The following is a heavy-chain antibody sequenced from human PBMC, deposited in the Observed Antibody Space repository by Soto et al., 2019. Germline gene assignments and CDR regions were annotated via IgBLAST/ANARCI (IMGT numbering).Heavy chain of an antibody. CDR2: IYSGGST. D-gene: IGHD4-17*01. J-gene: IGHJ6*02. CDR3: ARDQLDGDYVDYYYGMDV. V-gene: IGHV3-66*01. CDR1: GFTVSSNY. Sequence: EVQLVESGGGLVQPGGSLRLSCAASGFTVSSNYMSWVRQAPGKGLEWVSVIYSGGSTYYADSVKGRFTISRDNSKNTLYLQMNSLRAEDTAVYSCARDQLDGDYVDYYYGMDVWGQGTTVTVSS.